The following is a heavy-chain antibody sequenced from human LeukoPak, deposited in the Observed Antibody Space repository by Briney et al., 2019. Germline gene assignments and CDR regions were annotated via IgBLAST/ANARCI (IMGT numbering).Heavy chain of an antibody. CDR2: IYTSGST. V-gene: IGHV4-4*07. CDR1: GGSISSYY. Sequence: SETLSLTCTVSGGSISSYYWSWIRQPAGKGLEWIGRIYTSGSTNYNPSLKSRVTMSLDTSKNQFSLKLSSVTAADTAVYYCATAGSSSWYGGFDPWGQGTLVTVSS. D-gene: IGHD6-13*01. CDR3: ATAGSSSWYGGFDP. J-gene: IGHJ5*02.